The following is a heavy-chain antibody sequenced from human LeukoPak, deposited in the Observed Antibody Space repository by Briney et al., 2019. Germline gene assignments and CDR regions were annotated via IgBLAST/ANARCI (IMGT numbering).Heavy chain of an antibody. CDR1: GFTFSSYA. Sequence: PGGSLRLSCAASGFTFSSYAMHWVRQAPGKGLEWVSVISGSGGTTYYADSVKGRFTTSRDNSKNTLYLQMNSLRAEDTAVYYCARDRLNYFDYWGQGTLVTVSS. D-gene: IGHD2-21*02. CDR2: ISGSGGTT. V-gene: IGHV3-23*01. J-gene: IGHJ4*02. CDR3: ARDRLNYFDY.